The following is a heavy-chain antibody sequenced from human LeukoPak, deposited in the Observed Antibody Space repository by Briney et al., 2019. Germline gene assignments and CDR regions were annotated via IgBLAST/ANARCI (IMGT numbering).Heavy chain of an antibody. J-gene: IGHJ6*04. CDR3: AELGITMIGGV. CDR2: IYYTGNT. Sequence: SETLSLTCTVSGGSISTSNYYWGWIRQPPGMGLEWIGSIYYTGNTYYNASLKSQVSISIDTSKNQFSLKLTSVTAADTAVYYCAELGITMIGGVWGKGTTVTISS. V-gene: IGHV4-39*01. CDR1: GGSISTSNYY. D-gene: IGHD3-10*02.